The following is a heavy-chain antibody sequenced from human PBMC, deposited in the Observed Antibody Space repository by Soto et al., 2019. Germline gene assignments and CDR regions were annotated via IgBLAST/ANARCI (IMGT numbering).Heavy chain of an antibody. CDR3: ASGVYCSSTSCYVDY. D-gene: IGHD2-2*01. J-gene: IGHJ4*02. CDR1: GFNFSSYG. V-gene: IGHV3-33*01. Sequence: QVQLVESGGGVVQPGRSLRLSCAASGFNFSSYGMHWVRQAPGKGLEWVAVIWYDGSNKYYADSVKGRFTISRDNSKNTLYLQRNSLRAEDTDVYYCASGVYCSSTSCYVDYWGQGTLVTVSS. CDR2: IWYDGSNK.